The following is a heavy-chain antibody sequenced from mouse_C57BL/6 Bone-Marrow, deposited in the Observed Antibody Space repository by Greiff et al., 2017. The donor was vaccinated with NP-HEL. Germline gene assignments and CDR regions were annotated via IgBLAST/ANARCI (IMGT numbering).Heavy chain of an antibody. CDR3: ARGELLRYLAWFAY. J-gene: IGHJ3*01. D-gene: IGHD1-1*01. CDR2: IYPRSGNT. V-gene: IGHV1-81*01. Sequence: QVQLQQSGAELARPGASVKLSCKASGYTFTSYGISWVKQRPGQGLEWIGEIYPRSGNTYYTEKFKGKATLTADKSSSTAYMELRSLTSEDSAVYFCARGELLRYLAWFAYWGQGTLVTVSA. CDR1: GYTFTSYG.